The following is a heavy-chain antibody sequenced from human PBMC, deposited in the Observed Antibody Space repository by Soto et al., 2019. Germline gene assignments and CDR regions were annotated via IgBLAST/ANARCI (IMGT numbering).Heavy chain of an antibody. CDR1: GFSFSSYT. CDR2: VSGNGGNT. Sequence: GGSLRLSCVASGFSFSSYTMNWVRQAPGKGLEWVSGVSGNGGNTYYADSVKGRFSISRDNSKNTLYLQLNSLRAEDTAIYYCAKDRRGASGCFDPWGQGTPVTVSS. J-gene: IGHJ5*02. CDR3: AKDRRGASGCFDP. V-gene: IGHV3-23*01. D-gene: IGHD1-26*01.